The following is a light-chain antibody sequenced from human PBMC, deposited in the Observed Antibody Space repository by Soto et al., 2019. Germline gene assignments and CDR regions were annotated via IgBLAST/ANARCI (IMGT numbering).Light chain of an antibody. CDR2: DAS. V-gene: IGKV1-33*01. Sequence: DIQMTQSPSSLSASVRDRVTITCQASQDISNYLNWYQQKPGKAPKLLIYDASNLETGGPSRVSGSGSRLDFTFTATSLQHEDIAQYYCQQYDNLRHTFGQGTKV. J-gene: IGKJ2*01. CDR1: QDISNY. CDR3: QQYDNLRHT.